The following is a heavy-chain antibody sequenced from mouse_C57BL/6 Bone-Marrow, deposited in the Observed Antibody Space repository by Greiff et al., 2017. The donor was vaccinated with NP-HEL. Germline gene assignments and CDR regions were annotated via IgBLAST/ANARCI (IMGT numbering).Heavy chain of an antibody. V-gene: IGHV1-62-2*01. CDR2: FYSGCGSI. CDR1: GYTFTEYT. J-gene: IGHJ3*01. CDR3: ARHEETHWERVSWFAY. D-gene: IGHD4-1*01. Sequence: QVQLKESGAELVKPGASVQLFCKASGYTFTEYTIHWVKQRSGQGLEWIGWFYSGCGSIKYNEKFKDKATMTAENTSSTVYMELSRLTSEDSAVYVCARHEETHWERVSWFAYWGQGTLVTVSA.